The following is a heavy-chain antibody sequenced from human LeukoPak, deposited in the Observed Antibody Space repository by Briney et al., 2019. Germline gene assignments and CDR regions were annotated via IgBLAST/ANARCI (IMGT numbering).Heavy chain of an antibody. CDR2: FDPEDGET. D-gene: IGHD5-12*01. V-gene: IGHV1-24*01. Sequence: ASVKVSCKVSGYTLTELSMHWVRQAPGKGLEWMGGFDPEDGETIYAQKFQGRVTMTEDTSTDTAYMELSSLRSEDTAVYYCATGRGYSGYERDLPAFDYWGQGALVTVSS. CDR1: GYTLTELS. J-gene: IGHJ4*02. CDR3: ATGRGYSGYERDLPAFDY.